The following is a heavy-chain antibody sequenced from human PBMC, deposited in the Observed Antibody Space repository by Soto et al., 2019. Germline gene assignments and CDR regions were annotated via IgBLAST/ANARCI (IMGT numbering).Heavy chain of an antibody. Sequence: GGSLRLCCAACGFTFSSYAMHWVRQAPGKGLEWVAVISYDGSNKYYADSVKGRFTISRDNSKNTLYLQMNSLRAEDTAVYYCARDKLGPTPPHFTFDYWGQGTLVTVSS. V-gene: IGHV3-30-3*01. CDR1: GFTFSSYA. CDR2: ISYDGSNK. J-gene: IGHJ4*02. D-gene: IGHD1-26*01. CDR3: ARDKLGPTPPHFTFDY.